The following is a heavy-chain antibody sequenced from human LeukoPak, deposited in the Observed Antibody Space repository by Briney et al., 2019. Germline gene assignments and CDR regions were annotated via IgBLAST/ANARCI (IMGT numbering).Heavy chain of an antibody. V-gene: IGHV3-53*01. CDR2: IYSGGST. D-gene: IGHD6-13*01. CDR3: ARGYSSSWSPFDY. CDR1: GFIFSNYA. J-gene: IGHJ4*02. Sequence: GGSLRLSCAASGFIFSNYAMSWVRQAPGKGLEWGSVIYSGGSTYYADSVKGRFTISRDNSKNTLYLQMNSLRAEDTAVYYCARGYSSSWSPFDYWGQGTLVTVSS.